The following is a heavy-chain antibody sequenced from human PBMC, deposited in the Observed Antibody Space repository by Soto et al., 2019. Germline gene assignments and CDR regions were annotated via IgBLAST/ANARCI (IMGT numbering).Heavy chain of an antibody. CDR2: MSPITGNT. CDR1: GYTFSTYD. Sequence: QVQLVQSGAEVKKPGASVKVSCKASGYTFSTYDINWVRQATGQGLEWVGWMSPITGNTVYAQKFQGRVTMTRNTSISTAYMELSSLRSEDTALYYCARGRTFSANSGVNYWGQGTLVTVSS. CDR3: ARGRTFSANSGVNY. D-gene: IGHD2-15*01. V-gene: IGHV1-8*01. J-gene: IGHJ4*02.